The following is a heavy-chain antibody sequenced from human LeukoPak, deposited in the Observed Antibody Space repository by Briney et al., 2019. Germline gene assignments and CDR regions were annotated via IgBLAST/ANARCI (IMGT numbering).Heavy chain of an antibody. Sequence: GESLKISCEAFGYSFTGHWIGWVRQMPGRGLEFMGTIYPGDSDTRYSSSFEGRVSISVDKSINTAYLQWSGLKASDTAMYYCARYGKSGTYSHGFDVWGQGTMVIVSS. CDR1: GYSFTGHW. D-gene: IGHD3-10*01. CDR2: IYPGDSDT. J-gene: IGHJ3*01. V-gene: IGHV5-51*01. CDR3: ARYGKSGTYSHGFDV.